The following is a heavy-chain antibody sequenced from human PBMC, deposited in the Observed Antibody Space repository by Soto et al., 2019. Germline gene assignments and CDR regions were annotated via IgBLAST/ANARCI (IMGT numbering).Heavy chain of an antibody. J-gene: IGHJ3*01. Sequence: PGGSLRLSRAASGLTLSRHWMTWVRQAPGKGLEWVANINPDGSEKFSVDSVKGRFTISRDHAKNSLYLQMNSLRAEDTAIYFCTKALYCSSTSCYSGGDTLHVWGQGTMVTVS. V-gene: IGHV3-7*03. CDR2: INPDGSEK. CDR1: GLTLSRHW. CDR3: TKALYCSSTSCYSGGDTLHV. D-gene: IGHD2-2*01.